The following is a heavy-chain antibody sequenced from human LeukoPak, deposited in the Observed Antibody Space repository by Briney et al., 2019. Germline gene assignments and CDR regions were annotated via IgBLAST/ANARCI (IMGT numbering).Heavy chain of an antibody. D-gene: IGHD3-10*01. J-gene: IGHJ4*02. V-gene: IGHV3-30*04. CDR1: GFTFSSYA. CDR3: ARDVSNYYGSGSYYTSNYFDY. Sequence: PGRSPRLSCAASGFTFSSYAMHWVRQAPGKGLEWVAVISYDGSNKYYADSVKGRFTISRDNSKNTLYLQMNSLRAEDTAVYYCARDVSNYYGSGSYYTSNYFDYWGQGTLVTVSS. CDR2: ISYDGSNK.